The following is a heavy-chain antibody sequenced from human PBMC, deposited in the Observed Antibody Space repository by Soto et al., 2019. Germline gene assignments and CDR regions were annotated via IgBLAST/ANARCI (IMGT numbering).Heavy chain of an antibody. Sequence: SVKVSCKAAGGTFSSYAISWVRQAPGQGLEWMGGIIPIFGTANYAQKFQGRITITADETTSTAYMELSSLRSEDAAVYYCASSGYYGANDFWGQGTLVTVSS. CDR1: GGTFSSYA. CDR2: IIPIFGTA. D-gene: IGHD3-22*01. CDR3: ASSGYYGANDF. V-gene: IGHV1-69*13. J-gene: IGHJ4*02.